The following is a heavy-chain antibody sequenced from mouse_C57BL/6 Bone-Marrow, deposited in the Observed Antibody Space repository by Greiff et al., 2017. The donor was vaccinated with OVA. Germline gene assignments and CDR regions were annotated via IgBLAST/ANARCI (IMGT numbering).Heavy chain of an antibody. CDR2: INPSSGYT. J-gene: IGHJ2*01. CDR3: ARSRRRGGFDY. CDR1: GYTFTSYT. V-gene: IGHV1-4*01. Sequence: SGAELARPGASVKMSCKASGYTFTSYTMHWVKQRPGQGLEWIGYINPSSGYTKYNQKFKDKATLTADKSSSTAYMQLSSLTSEDSAVYYCARSRRRGGFDYWGQGTTLTVSS.